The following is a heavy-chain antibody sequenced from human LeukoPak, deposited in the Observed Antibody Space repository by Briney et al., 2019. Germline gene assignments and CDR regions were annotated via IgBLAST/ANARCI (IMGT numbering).Heavy chain of an antibody. J-gene: IGHJ4*02. CDR2: ISTYNGNT. CDR3: VRDEDYGIYVNFDF. V-gene: IGHV1-18*01. Sequence: ASVKVSCKASGYNFILHGISWVRQAPGQGLEWMGWISTYNGNTNYAQKLQGRVTMTTDTSTSIAYMELRSLRSDDTAVYYCVRDEDYGIYVNFDFWGQGALVTVSS. CDR1: GYNFILHG. D-gene: IGHD4-17*01.